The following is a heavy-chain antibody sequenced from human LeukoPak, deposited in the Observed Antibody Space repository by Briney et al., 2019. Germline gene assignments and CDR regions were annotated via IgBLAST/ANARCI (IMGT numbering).Heavy chain of an antibody. D-gene: IGHD5-12*01. CDR1: GGSIGSGTYY. CDR3: ARQDIVATIYHD. J-gene: IGHJ4*02. Sequence: SETLSLTCTVSGGSIGSGTYYWGWIRQSPGKGLEWIGSIYYSGSTNYNPSLKSRVTISVDTSKNQFSLKLSSVTAADTAVYYCARQDIVATIYHDWGQGTLVTVSS. CDR2: IYYSGST. V-gene: IGHV4-39*07.